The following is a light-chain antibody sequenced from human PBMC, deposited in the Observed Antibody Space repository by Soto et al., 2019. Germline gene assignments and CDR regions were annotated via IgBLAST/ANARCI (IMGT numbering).Light chain of an antibody. J-gene: IGLJ3*02. Sequence: QSVLTQPPSAAGTPGQRVTISCSGSSTNIGSNTVNWYQQLPGTAPKLLIFSNNQRPSGVPDRFSGSRSGTSASLAISALQSEDEAVYYCSSWHDSLNAWVIGGGTKLTVL. CDR3: SSWHDSLNAWV. CDR2: SNN. V-gene: IGLV1-44*01. CDR1: STNIGSNT.